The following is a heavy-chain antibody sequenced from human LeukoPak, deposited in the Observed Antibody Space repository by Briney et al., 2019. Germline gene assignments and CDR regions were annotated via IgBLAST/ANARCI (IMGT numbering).Heavy chain of an antibody. D-gene: IGHD3-16*01. J-gene: IGHJ3*02. CDR3: ARRGMPNEKDAFDM. CDR1: GFTVSSNY. CDR2: IYSDGTI. Sequence: PGESLRLSCAASGFTVSSNYMSWVRQVPGKGLEWVSVIYSDGTISYADSVKGRFTISRDNSENTLYLQMNSLRAEDSAVYYCARRGMPNEKDAFDMWGQGTMVTVSS. V-gene: IGHV3-66*01.